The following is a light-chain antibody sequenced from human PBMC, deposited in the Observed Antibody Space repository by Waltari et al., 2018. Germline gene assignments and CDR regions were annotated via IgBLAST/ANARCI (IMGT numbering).Light chain of an antibody. CDR3: QQYGDSPLYT. CDR1: QSAASIY. J-gene: IGKJ2*01. Sequence: EYVLTQSPGTLSLSAGERATLSCRASQSAASIYLAWYQQKPGQAPRRLICGASNRATGIPDRFSGSGSGKDFTLTISRLEPEDCAVYYCQQYGDSPLYTFGRGTKLEIK. CDR2: GAS. V-gene: IGKV3-20*01.